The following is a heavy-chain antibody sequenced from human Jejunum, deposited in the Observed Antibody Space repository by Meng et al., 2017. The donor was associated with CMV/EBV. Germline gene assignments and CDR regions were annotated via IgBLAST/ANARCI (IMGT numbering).Heavy chain of an antibody. CDR3: TTDPFSGAWSQEGY. V-gene: IGHV3-15*01. CDR2: IKSKSDGGTT. D-gene: IGHD6-19*01. J-gene: IGHJ4*02. CDR1: FTVSSAW. Sequence: FTVSSAWMSWVRQAPGKGLEWVGLIKSKSDGGTTDYAGPMKGRFFISRDDSKNTLSLQMNSLQIEDTAVYYCTTDPFSGAWSQEGYWGQGTRVTVSS.